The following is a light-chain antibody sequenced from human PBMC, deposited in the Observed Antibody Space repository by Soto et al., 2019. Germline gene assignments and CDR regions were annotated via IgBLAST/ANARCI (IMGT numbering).Light chain of an antibody. CDR3: CISYRGPPVV. CDR1: TGPVISSHY. V-gene: IGLV7-46*01. J-gene: IGLJ2*01. CDR2: DTD. Sequence: QSVVIQEPSLTVSPGGTVTLTCGSSTGPVISSHYPYWFQQKPGQAPKTLFFDTDGRHPWTPARFSASLLGGKAVLTLSGPRPEDAAEYYCCISYRGPPVVFGGGTQLTVL.